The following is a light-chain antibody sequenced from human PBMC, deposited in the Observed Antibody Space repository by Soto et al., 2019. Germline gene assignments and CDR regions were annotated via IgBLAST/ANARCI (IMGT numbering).Light chain of an antibody. CDR3: IPHNSYGQP. CDR2: AAY. CDR1: QGIRND. Sequence: IQTPQPPSSPSASVGKRVTTTFRASQGIRNDLGSYHQKPGKAPKRLIYAAYSLQIGVTSRFSVSGSGKEFILTISSLQPEDFATSYCIPHNSYGQPFGLGTNLDVK. J-gene: IGKJ1*01. V-gene: IGKV1-17*01.